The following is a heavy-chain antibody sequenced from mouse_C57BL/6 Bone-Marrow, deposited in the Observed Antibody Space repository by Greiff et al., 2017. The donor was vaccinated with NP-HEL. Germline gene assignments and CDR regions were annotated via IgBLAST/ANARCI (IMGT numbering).Heavy chain of an antibody. Sequence: EVMLVESGGDLVKPGGSLKLSCAASGFTFSSYGMSWVRQTPDKRLEWVATISSGGSYTYYPDSVKGRFTISRDNAKNTLYLQMSSLKSEDTAMYYCARHEDGYDLYAMDYWGQGTSVTVSS. CDR3: ARHEDGYDLYAMDY. V-gene: IGHV5-6*01. CDR2: ISSGGSYT. CDR1: GFTFSSYG. J-gene: IGHJ4*01. D-gene: IGHD2-2*01.